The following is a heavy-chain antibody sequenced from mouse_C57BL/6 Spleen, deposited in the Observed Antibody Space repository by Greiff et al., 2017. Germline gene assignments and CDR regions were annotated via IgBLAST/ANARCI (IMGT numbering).Heavy chain of an antibody. J-gene: IGHJ2*01. CDR3: ARSEDTSDFDY. Sequence: VKLQESGPELVKPGASVKISCKASGYAFSSSWMNWVKQRPGKGLEWIGRIYPGDGDTNYNGKFKGKATLTADKSSSTAYMQLSSLTSEDSEVYFCARSEDTSDFDYWGQGTTLTVSS. CDR2: IYPGDGDT. V-gene: IGHV1-82*01. CDR1: GYAFSSSW.